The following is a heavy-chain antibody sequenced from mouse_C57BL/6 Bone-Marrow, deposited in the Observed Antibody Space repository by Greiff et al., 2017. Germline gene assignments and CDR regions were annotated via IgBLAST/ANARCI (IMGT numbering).Heavy chain of an antibody. CDR3: ARSYYYGSSFFAY. J-gene: IGHJ3*01. CDR1: GYAFTNYL. CDR2: INPGSGGT. D-gene: IGHD1-1*01. Sequence: VQVVESGAELVRPGTSVKVSCKASGYAFTNYLIEWVKQRPGQGLEWIGVINPGSGGTNYNEKFKGKATLTADKSSSTAYMQLSSLTSEDSAVYFCARSYYYGSSFFAYWGQGTLVTVSA. V-gene: IGHV1-54*01.